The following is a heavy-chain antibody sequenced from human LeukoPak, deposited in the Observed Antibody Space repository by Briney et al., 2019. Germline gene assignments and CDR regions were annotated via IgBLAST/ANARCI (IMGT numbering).Heavy chain of an antibody. Sequence: QTGGSLRLSCAASGFTFSTYGMHWVRQAPGQGLEWVAVISYDGSNEYYADSVKGRFIISRDNSKNTLYLQMNSLRPEDTAVYYCASRDYFDYWGQGTLVTVSS. CDR3: ASRDYFDY. V-gene: IGHV3-30*03. CDR1: GFTFSTYG. CDR2: ISYDGSNE. J-gene: IGHJ4*02.